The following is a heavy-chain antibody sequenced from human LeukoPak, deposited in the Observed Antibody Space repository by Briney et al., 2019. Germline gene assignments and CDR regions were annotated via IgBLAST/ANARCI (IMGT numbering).Heavy chain of an antibody. D-gene: IGHD3-22*01. Sequence: LRLSCAASGFTFSSYEMNWVRQAPGKGLEWIGSIYHSGSTYYNPSLKSRVTISVDTSKNQFSLKLSSVTAADTAVYYCARDRAYYYDSSGQASDYWGQGTLVTVSS. J-gene: IGHJ4*02. CDR1: GFTFSSYE. V-gene: IGHV4-38-2*02. CDR3: ARDRAYYYDSSGQASDY. CDR2: IYHSGST.